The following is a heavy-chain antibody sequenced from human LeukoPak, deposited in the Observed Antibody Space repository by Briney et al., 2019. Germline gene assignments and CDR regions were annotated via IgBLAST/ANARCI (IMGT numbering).Heavy chain of an antibody. CDR3: AKDREGDGYILDAFDI. CDR2: ISYDGSNK. V-gene: IGHV3-30*18. J-gene: IGHJ3*02. CDR1: GFTFSSYW. D-gene: IGHD5-24*01. Sequence: GGSLRLSCAASGFTFSSYWMNWARQAPGKGLEWVAVISYDGSNKYYADSVKGRFTISRDNSKNTLYLQMNSLRAEDTAVYYCAKDREGDGYILDAFDIWGQGTMVTVSS.